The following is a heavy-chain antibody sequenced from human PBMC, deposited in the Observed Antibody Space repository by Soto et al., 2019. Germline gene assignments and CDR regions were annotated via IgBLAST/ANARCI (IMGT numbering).Heavy chain of an antibody. J-gene: IGHJ6*02. CDR1: GGSFSGYY. CDR2: INHSGST. V-gene: IGHV4-34*01. D-gene: IGHD1-26*01. Sequence: PSETLSLTCAVYGGSFSGYYWSWIRQPPGKGLEWIGEINHSGSTNYNPSLKSRVTISVDTSKNQFSLKLSSVTAADTAVYYCARSAQGSGNVYYSYYGMDVWGQGTTVTVSS. CDR3: ARSAQGSGNVYYSYYGMDV.